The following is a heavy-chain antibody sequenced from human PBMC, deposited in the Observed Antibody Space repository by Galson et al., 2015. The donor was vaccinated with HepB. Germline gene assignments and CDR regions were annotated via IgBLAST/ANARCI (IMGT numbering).Heavy chain of an antibody. D-gene: IGHD3-22*01. CDR1: GYTFTGYS. Sequence: SCKASGYTFTGYSMHWVRQAPGQGLEWMGWINPNSGGTNYAQRFQGRVTMTRDTSISTAYMEVSRLRSDDTAVYYCARVVNHYSDSRGYYPDVFDIWGQGTMVTVSS. CDR2: INPNSGGT. J-gene: IGHJ3*02. V-gene: IGHV1-2*02. CDR3: ARVVNHYSDSRGYYPDVFDI.